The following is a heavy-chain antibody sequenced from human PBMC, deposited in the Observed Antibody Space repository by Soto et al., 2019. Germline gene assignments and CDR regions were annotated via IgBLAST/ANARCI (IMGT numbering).Heavy chain of an antibody. J-gene: IGHJ6*02. D-gene: IGHD2-8*01. CDR2: IIPILGIA. V-gene: IGHV1-69*02. CDR1: GGTFSSYT. Sequence: ASVKVSCKASGGTFSSYTISWVRQAPGQGLEWMGRIIPILGIANYAQKFQGRVTITADKSTSTAYMELSSLRSEDTAVYYCGKNGGFGEATDYYYGMDVWGQGTTVTVSS. CDR3: GKNGGFGEATDYYYGMDV.